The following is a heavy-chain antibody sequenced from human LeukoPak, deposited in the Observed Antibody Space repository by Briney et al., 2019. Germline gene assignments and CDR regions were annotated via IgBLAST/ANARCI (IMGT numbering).Heavy chain of an antibody. Sequence: GGSLRLSCAASGFTFSSYSMNWVRQAPGKGLGWVSSISSSSSYIYYADSVKGRFTISRDNAKNSLYLQMSSLRAEDTAVYYCARDHTMVRGVIPTSVDYWGQGILVTVSS. CDR3: ARDHTMVRGVIPTSVDY. V-gene: IGHV3-21*01. CDR1: GFTFSSYS. D-gene: IGHD3-10*01. CDR2: ISSSSSYI. J-gene: IGHJ4*02.